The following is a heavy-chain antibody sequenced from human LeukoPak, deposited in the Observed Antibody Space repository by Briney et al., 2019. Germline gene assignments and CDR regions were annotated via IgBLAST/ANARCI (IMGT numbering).Heavy chain of an antibody. CDR1: GGSFSGYY. Sequence: PSETLSLTCAVYGGSFSGYYWSWIRQPPGKGLEWIGEINHSGSTNYNPSLKSRVTISADTSKNQFSLKLSSVTAADTAVYYCARGRTLGYCSSTSCPSNDYWGQGTQATVSS. CDR2: INHSGST. D-gene: IGHD2-2*01. J-gene: IGHJ4*02. CDR3: ARGRTLGYCSSTSCPSNDY. V-gene: IGHV4-34*01.